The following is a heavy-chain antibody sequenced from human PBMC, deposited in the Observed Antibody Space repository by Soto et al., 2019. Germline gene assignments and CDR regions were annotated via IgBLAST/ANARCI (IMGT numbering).Heavy chain of an antibody. D-gene: IGHD1-1*01. Sequence: EVQLLESGGGLVQPGGSLRLSCAASGFTFSSYAMSWVRQAPGKGLEWVSSISDSGGGTYIADSVKGRFTISRDNPKNSLFLQMNSLQSDDTAVYSCAKDRLGNPSSIDYWGQGSLVTVSS. J-gene: IGHJ4*02. V-gene: IGHV3-23*01. CDR2: ISDSGGGT. CDR3: AKDRLGNPSSIDY. CDR1: GFTFSSYA.